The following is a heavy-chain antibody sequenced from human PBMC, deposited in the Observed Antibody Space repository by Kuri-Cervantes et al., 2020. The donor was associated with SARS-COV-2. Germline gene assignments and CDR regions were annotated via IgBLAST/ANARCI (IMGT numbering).Heavy chain of an antibody. CDR3: ARHLYSSSWYKRYGWFDP. Sequence: SETLSLTCAVYGGSFSGYYWSWIRQPPGKGLEWIGEINHSGSTNYNPSLKSGVTISVDTSKNQFSLKLSSATAADTAVYYCARHLYSSSWYKRYGWFDPWGQGTLVTVSS. V-gene: IGHV4-34*01. CDR1: GGSFSGYY. D-gene: IGHD6-13*01. J-gene: IGHJ5*02. CDR2: INHSGST.